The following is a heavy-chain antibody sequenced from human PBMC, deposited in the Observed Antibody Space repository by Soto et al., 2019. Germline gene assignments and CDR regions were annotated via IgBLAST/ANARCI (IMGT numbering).Heavy chain of an antibody. Sequence: GGSLRLSCAASGFTFSSYWMHWVRQAPGKGLVWVSRINSDGSSTSYADSVKGRFTISRDNAKNTLYLQMNSLRAEDTAVYYCARELGTMDRASYYGMDAWAQETTVPVSS. D-gene: IGHD3-10*01. CDR2: INSDGSST. V-gene: IGHV3-74*01. CDR3: ARELGTMDRASYYGMDA. CDR1: GFTFSSYW. J-gene: IGHJ6*02.